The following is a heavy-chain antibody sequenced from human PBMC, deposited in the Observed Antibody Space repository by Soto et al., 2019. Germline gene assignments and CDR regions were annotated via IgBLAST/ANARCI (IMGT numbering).Heavy chain of an antibody. J-gene: IGHJ4*02. CDR1: GFTFSDHY. CDR2: TRNKANTYTT. CDR3: AIVIRGYSDGSIDY. V-gene: IGHV3-72*01. Sequence: EVQLVESGGGLVQPGGSLRLSCAASGFTFSDHYMDWVRQAPGKGLEWVGRTRNKANTYTTEYAASVKGRFTISRDDSNNSLYMQMNSLKTEVTTVYYCAIVIRGYSDGSIDYWGQGTLVTVSS. D-gene: IGHD5-18*01.